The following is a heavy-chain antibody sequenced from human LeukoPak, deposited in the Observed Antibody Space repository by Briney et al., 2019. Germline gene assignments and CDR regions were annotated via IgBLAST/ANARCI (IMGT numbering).Heavy chain of an antibody. V-gene: IGHV3-21*01. CDR3: ARDSYDYVWGSYRRFDY. CDR2: ISSSSSYI. Sequence: GGSLRLSCAASGFTFSSYAMNWVRQAPGKGLEWVSSISSSSSYIYYADSVKGRFTISRDNAKNSLYLQMNSLRAEDTAVYYCARDSYDYVWGSYRRFDYWGQGTLVTVSS. J-gene: IGHJ4*02. D-gene: IGHD3-16*02. CDR1: GFTFSSYA.